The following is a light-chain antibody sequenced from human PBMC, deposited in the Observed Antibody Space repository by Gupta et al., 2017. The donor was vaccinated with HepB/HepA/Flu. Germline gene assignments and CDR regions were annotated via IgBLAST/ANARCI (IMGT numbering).Light chain of an antibody. J-gene: IGKJ5*01. CDR3: MQALQTSIT. V-gene: IGKV2-28*01. CDR2: LGS. Sequence: IVMNQSPPSLPVTSGEQTHISCRSSQSLLHSNGYNYLDWYLQKPGQSPQLLIYLGSNRAAGVPDRFSGSGSGTDFTLKISRVEADDVGVYYCMQALQTSITFGQGTRLEIK. CDR1: QSLLHSNGYNY.